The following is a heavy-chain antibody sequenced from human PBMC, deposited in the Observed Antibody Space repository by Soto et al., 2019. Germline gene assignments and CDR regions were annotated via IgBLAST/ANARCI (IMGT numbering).Heavy chain of an antibody. V-gene: IGHV3-23*01. CDR1: GFTFSSYA. CDR3: AKGASHHHTTVVDAFDI. D-gene: IGHD4-17*01. J-gene: IGHJ3*02. Sequence: GGSLRLSCAASGFTFSSYAMSWVRQAPGKGLEWVSAISGSGGSTYYADSVKGRFTISRDNSKNTLYLQMNSLRAEDTAVYYCAKGASHHHTTVVDAFDIWGQGTMVTVSS. CDR2: ISGSGGST.